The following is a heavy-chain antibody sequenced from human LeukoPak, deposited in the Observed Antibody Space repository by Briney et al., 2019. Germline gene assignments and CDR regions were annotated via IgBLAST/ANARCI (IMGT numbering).Heavy chain of an antibody. V-gene: IGHV4-34*01. CDR1: GFTFSSYS. Sequence: GSLRLSCAASGFTFSSYSMNWVRQPPGKGLEWIGEINHSGSTNYNPSLKSRVTISVDTSKNQFSLKLSSVTAADTAVYYCARGRGITGTTWNYWGQGTLVTVSS. J-gene: IGHJ4*02. D-gene: IGHD1-20*01. CDR3: ARGRGITGTTWNY. CDR2: INHSGST.